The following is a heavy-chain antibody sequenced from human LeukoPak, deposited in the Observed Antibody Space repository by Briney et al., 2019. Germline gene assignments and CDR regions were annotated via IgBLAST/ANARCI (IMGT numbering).Heavy chain of an antibody. CDR3: ARSEYVTFDY. V-gene: IGHV4-4*07. CDR1: GGSIGTFY. J-gene: IGHJ4*02. CDR2: IWSSGTT. D-gene: IGHD3-16*01. Sequence: SGTLSLTCSVSGGSIGTFYWNWIRQPAGKGLEWIGRIWSSGTTNYNPFLKSRVTMSLDTSKNQVSLNLISVTAADTALYYCARSEYVTFDYWGRGTVVIVSS.